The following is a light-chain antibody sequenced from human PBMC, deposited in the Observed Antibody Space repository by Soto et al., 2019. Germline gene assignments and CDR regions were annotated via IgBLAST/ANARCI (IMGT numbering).Light chain of an antibody. CDR2: RTS. CDR3: QQYENSPLT. CDR1: QSVSSSF. Sequence: EIVLTQSPDTLSLSPGETATLSGMAIQSVSSSFLAWYQQKPSQAPSLLIYRTSTRATGIPDRFTGSGSGTDFTLTISSLEPEDFAVYYCQQYENSPLTFGGGTKVEIK. V-gene: IGKV3-20*01. J-gene: IGKJ4*01.